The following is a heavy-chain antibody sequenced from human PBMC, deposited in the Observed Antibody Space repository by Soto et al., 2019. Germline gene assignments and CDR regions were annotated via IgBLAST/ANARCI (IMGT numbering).Heavy chain of an antibody. V-gene: IGHV4-4*02. D-gene: IGHD1-26*01. CDR1: GGSISSSNW. Sequence: QVQLQESGPGLVKPSGTLSLTCAVSGGSISSSNWWSWVRQPPGKGLEWMGEIYHSGGTNYNPSLKRRVTISVDKSKNQYPLNLSPVTAADTAVYYCARVSGSYYDGIDVWGQGTTVTVSS. CDR3: ARVSGSYYDGIDV. J-gene: IGHJ6*02. CDR2: IYHSGGT.